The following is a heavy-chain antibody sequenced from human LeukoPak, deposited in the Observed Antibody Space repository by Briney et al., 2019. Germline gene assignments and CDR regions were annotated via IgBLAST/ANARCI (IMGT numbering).Heavy chain of an antibody. CDR2: ISSSSSYI. Sequence: GGSLRLSCAASGFTFSSYSVNWVRQAPGKGLEWVSSISSSSSYIYYADSVKGRFTIPRDNAKNSLYLQMNSLRAEDTAVYYCARTHSNYYGSGSQLYYFDYWGQGTLVTASS. CDR3: ARTHSNYYGSGSQLYYFDY. J-gene: IGHJ4*02. V-gene: IGHV3-21*01. CDR1: GFTFSSYS. D-gene: IGHD3-10*01.